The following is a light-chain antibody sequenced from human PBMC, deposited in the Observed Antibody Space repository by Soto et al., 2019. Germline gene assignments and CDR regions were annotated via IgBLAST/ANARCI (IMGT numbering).Light chain of an antibody. J-gene: IGKJ1*01. V-gene: IGKV1-5*01. CDR1: QSLSGW. Sequence: DIQMTQSPSTLSASVGDRVIITCRASQSLSGWLAWYQQKPGKAPKLLIYDASSLESGVPSRISGSGSGTEFTLTISSLQPDDFATYYCQKYTNYPWTFGQGTKG. CDR3: QKYTNYPWT. CDR2: DAS.